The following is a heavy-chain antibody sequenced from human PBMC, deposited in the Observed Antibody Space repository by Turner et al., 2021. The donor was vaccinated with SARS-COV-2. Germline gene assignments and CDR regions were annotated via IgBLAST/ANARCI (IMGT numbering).Heavy chain of an antibody. J-gene: IGHJ5*02. D-gene: IGHD2-8*01. Sequence: EVQLVESGGGLVKPGGSLRLSCAASGFTFSDAYMSWFRQAPGKGLEWVGRIKSKTDGGTTDYAAPVKGRFTISRDDSENTLYLQMNSLKTEDTAVYYCTGRGKVSYTWFDPWGQGTLVTVSS. CDR2: IKSKTDGGTT. V-gene: IGHV3-15*01. CDR1: GFTFSDAY. CDR3: TGRGKVSYTWFDP.